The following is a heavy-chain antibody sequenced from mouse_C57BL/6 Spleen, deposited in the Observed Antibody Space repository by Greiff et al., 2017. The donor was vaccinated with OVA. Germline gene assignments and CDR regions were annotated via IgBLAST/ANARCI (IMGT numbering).Heavy chain of an antibody. D-gene: IGHD5-5*01. Sequence: EVQGVESGEGLVKPGGSLKLSCAASGFTFSSYAMSWVRQTPEKRLEWVAYISSGGDYIYYADTVKGRFTISRDNARNTLYLQMSSLKSEDTAMYYCTRDRDYRYAMDYWGQGTSVTVSS. J-gene: IGHJ4*01. CDR2: ISSGGDYI. CDR3: TRDRDYRYAMDY. V-gene: IGHV5-9-1*02. CDR1: GFTFSSYA.